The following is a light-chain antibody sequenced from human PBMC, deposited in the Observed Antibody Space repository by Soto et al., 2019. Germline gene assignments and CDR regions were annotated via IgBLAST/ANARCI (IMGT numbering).Light chain of an antibody. V-gene: IGKV1-12*01. J-gene: IGKJ1*01. Sequence: DIQMTQSPSSVSASVGDRVTITCRARQCIGDSLAWYQQRPGKVRQLLIYFASTLPSGVPARFRASGSGADFILTINPLQAEYFATYYCLHTYSFPRTFGQGTNVEI. CDR2: FAS. CDR1: QCIGDS. CDR3: LHTYSFPRT.